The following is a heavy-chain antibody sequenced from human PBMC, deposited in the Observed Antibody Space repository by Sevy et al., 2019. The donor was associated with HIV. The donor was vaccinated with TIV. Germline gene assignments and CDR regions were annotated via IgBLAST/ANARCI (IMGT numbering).Heavy chain of an antibody. V-gene: IGHV1-2*04. CDR1: GYTFTGYY. CDR3: ARDGGTGYSSSVDYYYYMDV. J-gene: IGHJ6*03. Sequence: ASVKVSCKASGYTFTGYYMHWVRQAPGQGLEWMGWINPNSGGTNYAQKFQGWVTMTRDTSISTAYMELSRLRSDETAVYYCARDGGTGYSSSVDYYYYMDVWGKGTTVTVSS. D-gene: IGHD6-13*01. CDR2: INPNSGGT.